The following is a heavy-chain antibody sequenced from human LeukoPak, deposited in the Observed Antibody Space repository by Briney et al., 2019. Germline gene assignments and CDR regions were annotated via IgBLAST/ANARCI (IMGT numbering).Heavy chain of an antibody. J-gene: IGHJ3*02. D-gene: IGHD5-12*01. CDR3: ARDYNSGYDFWAFDI. Sequence: GGSLRLSCAASGFTVSSNYMSWVRQAPGKGLEWVSVIYSGGSTYYADSVKGRSTISRDNSKNTLYLQMNSLRAEDTAVYYCARDYNSGYDFWAFDIWGQGTMVTVSS. CDR1: GFTVSSNY. CDR2: IYSGGST. V-gene: IGHV3-53*01.